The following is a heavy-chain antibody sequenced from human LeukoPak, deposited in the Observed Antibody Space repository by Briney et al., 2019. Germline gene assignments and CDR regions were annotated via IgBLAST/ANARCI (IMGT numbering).Heavy chain of an antibody. CDR2: ISYDGSNK. Sequence: GGSLRLSCAASGFTFSSYGMHWVRQAPGKGLEWVAVISYDGSNKYYAGSVKGRFTISRDNSKNTLYLQMNSLRAEDTAVYYCAKDFDFWGQGTLVTVSS. J-gene: IGHJ4*02. V-gene: IGHV3-30*18. CDR1: GFTFSSYG. CDR3: AKDFDF.